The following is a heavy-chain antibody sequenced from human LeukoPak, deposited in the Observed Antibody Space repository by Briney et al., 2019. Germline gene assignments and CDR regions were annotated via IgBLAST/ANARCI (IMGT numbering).Heavy chain of an antibody. Sequence: SVKVSCKASGGTFISYAISWVRQAPGQGLEWMGGITPMFGTANYAQKFQGRVTITADESTSTAYMELSSLRSEDTAVYYCVRDGSYYDSSGYYYLYWGQGTLVTVSS. D-gene: IGHD3-22*01. CDR3: VRDGSYYDSSGYYYLY. J-gene: IGHJ4*02. CDR2: ITPMFGTA. CDR1: GGTFISYA. V-gene: IGHV1-69*13.